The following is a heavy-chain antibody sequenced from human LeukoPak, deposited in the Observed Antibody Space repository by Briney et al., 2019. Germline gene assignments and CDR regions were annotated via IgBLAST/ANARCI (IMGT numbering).Heavy chain of an antibody. CDR1: GYSFTSYW. CDR2: IYPGDSDT. Sequence: GESLKISCKGSGYSFTSYWIGWVRQMPGKGLEWMGIIYPGDSDTRYSPSFQGQVTISADKSISTAYLQWSSLKASDTAMYYCARHLRERYYDFWGGGGDPWGQGTLVTVSS. D-gene: IGHD3-3*01. J-gene: IGHJ5*02. V-gene: IGHV5-51*01. CDR3: ARHLRERYYDFWGGGGDP.